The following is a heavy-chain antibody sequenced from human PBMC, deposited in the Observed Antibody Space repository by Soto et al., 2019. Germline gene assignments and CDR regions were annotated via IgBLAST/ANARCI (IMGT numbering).Heavy chain of an antibody. D-gene: IGHD3-3*01. CDR1: WLNLIHLA. Sequence: PGGSLIPSSGAFWLNLIHLAIRRVRQAPGKGLEWVSAISGSGGCTYYADSVKGRFTISSANSKNTLYLQMNSLRAEDTAVYYRAKDSYYDFWSDNNWFDPWGQGTLVTVSS. CDR2: ISGSGGCT. V-gene: IGHV3-23*01. CDR3: AKDSYYDFWSDNNWFDP. J-gene: IGHJ5*02.